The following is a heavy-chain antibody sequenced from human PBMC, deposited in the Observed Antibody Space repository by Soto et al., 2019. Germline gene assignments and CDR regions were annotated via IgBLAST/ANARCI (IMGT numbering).Heavy chain of an antibody. Sequence: PSETLSLTCTVSGGSISSGGYYWSWIRQHPGKGLEWIGYIYYSGSTYYNPSLKSRVTISVDTSKNQFSLKLSSVTAADTAVYYCATQKAHYYDSSGYLPDYWGQGTLVTVSS. J-gene: IGHJ4*02. CDR3: ATQKAHYYDSSGYLPDY. CDR2: IYYSGST. D-gene: IGHD3-22*01. CDR1: GGSISSGGYY. V-gene: IGHV4-31*03.